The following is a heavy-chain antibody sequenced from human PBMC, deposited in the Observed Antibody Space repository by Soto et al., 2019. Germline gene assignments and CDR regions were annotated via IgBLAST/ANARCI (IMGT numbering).Heavy chain of an antibody. CDR3: ARPKTIGAAAGKGWFDP. D-gene: IGHD6-13*01. CDR2: IYYSGST. V-gene: IGHV4-59*08. J-gene: IGHJ5*02. Sequence: SETLSLTCTVSGGSISSYYWSWIRQPPGKGLEWIGYIYYSGSTNYNPSLKSRVTISVDTSRNQFSLKLTSVTAADMAMYYCARPKTIGAAAGKGWFDPWGQGTLVTVSS. CDR1: GGSISSYY.